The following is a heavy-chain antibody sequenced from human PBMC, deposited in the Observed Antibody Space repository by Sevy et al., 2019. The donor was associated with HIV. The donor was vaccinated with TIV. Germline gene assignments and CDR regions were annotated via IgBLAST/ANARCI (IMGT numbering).Heavy chain of an antibody. CDR2: IYGSGGIT. Sequence: GGSLRLSCAVSGFTFSNYAMNRVRQAPGKGLEWVSTIYGSGGITYYADSVRGRFTISRDNSKNTLYLQMNSLRAEDTAVYYCAGGRYDSSGSFDAFDIWGQGTRVTVSS. D-gene: IGHD3-22*01. V-gene: IGHV3-23*01. J-gene: IGHJ3*02. CDR3: AGGRYDSSGSFDAFDI. CDR1: GFTFSNYA.